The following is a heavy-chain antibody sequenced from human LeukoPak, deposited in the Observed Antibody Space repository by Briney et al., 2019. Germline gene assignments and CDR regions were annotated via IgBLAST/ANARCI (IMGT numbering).Heavy chain of an antibody. Sequence: GGSLRLSCAASGFIFRDYYMSWVRQAPGKGLEWVSYISTRSSYKNYADSVKGRSTISRDNAKNSLFLQMNSLRAEDTAVYYCAREGECSGTSCHQFDFWGQGTLVTVSS. D-gene: IGHD2-2*01. V-gene: IGHV3-11*06. CDR2: ISTRSSYK. CDR1: GFIFRDYY. CDR3: AREGECSGTSCHQFDF. J-gene: IGHJ4*02.